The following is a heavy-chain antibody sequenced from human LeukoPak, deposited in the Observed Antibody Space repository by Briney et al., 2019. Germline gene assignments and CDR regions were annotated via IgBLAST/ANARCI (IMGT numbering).Heavy chain of an antibody. Sequence: GGSLRLSCAASGFTFSSYAMSWVRQAPGKGLEWVSAISGTGDSTYYADSVKGRFTISRDNAKNSLYLQMNSLRAEDTAVYYCARRRYYYGSGSYYNRGYYYYYMDVWGKGTTVTISS. J-gene: IGHJ6*03. CDR2: ISGTGDST. D-gene: IGHD3-10*01. CDR3: ARRRYYYGSGSYYNRGYYYYYMDV. V-gene: IGHV3-23*01. CDR1: GFTFSSYA.